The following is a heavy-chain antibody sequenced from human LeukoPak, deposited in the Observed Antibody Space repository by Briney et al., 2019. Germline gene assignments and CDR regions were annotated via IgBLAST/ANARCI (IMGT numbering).Heavy chain of an antibody. D-gene: IGHD3-10*01. V-gene: IGHV1-18*01. J-gene: IGHJ6*01. CDR3: ARDTEYYGASGYYYYYGMDG. Sequence: GAAVKVSFKASSYSFIIYGISWVRPAPGQGLAWMGWISIYNGNTNYAQKFQGRVTMTTDTSTSTAYMALRSLTSDDTAVYYCARDTEYYGASGYYYYYGMDGWGQGTTVTAS. CDR2: ISIYNGNT. CDR1: SYSFIIYG.